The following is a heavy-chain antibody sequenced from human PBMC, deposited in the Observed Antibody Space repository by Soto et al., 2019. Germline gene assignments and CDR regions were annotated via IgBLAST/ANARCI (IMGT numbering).Heavy chain of an antibody. CDR2: IIPIFGTA. V-gene: IGHV1-69*13. CDR1: GGTFSSYA. Sequence: SVKVSCKASGGTFSSYAISWVRQAPGRGLEWMGGIIPIFGTANYAQKFQGRVTITADESTSTAYMELSSLRSEDTAVYYCARRSYYDSSGPSPYYYYGMDVWGQGTTVTVSS. J-gene: IGHJ6*02. D-gene: IGHD3-22*01. CDR3: ARRSYYDSSGPSPYYYYGMDV.